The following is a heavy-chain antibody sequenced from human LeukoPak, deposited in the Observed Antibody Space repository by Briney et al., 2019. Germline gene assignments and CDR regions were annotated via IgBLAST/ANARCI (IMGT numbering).Heavy chain of an antibody. CDR2: IYPSDSDT. Sequence: GESLKISCKASGYSFTSYWICWVRQIPGKGLEWMGIIYPSDSDTKYSPSFQGQVAISADKSISTAYLQWSSLKASDTAMYYCALLQGVYAWGQGTLVTVSS. V-gene: IGHV5-51*01. J-gene: IGHJ5*02. CDR1: GYSFTSYW. CDR3: ALLQGVYA. D-gene: IGHD2/OR15-2a*01.